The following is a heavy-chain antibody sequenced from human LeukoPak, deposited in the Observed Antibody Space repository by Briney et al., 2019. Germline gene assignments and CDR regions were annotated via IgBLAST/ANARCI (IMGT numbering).Heavy chain of an antibody. CDR2: INSDARST. J-gene: IGHJ4*02. V-gene: IGHV3-74*01. Sequence: GRSLRLSCAASGFTFSNYWMHWVRQAPGKGLVWVSRINSDARSTSYADSVKGRFTISRDNAKNTLYLQMNSLRAEDTAVYYCARDDSLLQFGCWGQGTLVTVSS. CDR3: ARDDSLLQFGC. D-gene: IGHD5-24*01. CDR1: GFTFSNYW.